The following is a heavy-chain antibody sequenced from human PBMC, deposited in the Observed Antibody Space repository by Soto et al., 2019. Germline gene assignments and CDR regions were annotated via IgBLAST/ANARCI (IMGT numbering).Heavy chain of an antibody. D-gene: IGHD3-22*01. CDR2: ITNGGMS. V-gene: IGHV3-23*01. CDR1: GFAFNNYA. Sequence: EVQLLESGGGLVQPGGSLRLLCAGSGFAFNNYAMTWVRQAPGKGLEWVSTITNGGMSFYVNNLQGRFTSFRDHTERTVYLQMNRLRAEDTAVYHCASIDKFNTQSSGSANRVDYWGQGTLVTVPS. J-gene: IGHJ4*02. CDR3: ASIDKFNTQSSGSANRVDY.